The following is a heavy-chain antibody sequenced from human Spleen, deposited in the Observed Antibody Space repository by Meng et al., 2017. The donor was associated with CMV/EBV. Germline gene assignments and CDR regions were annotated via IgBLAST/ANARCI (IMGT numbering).Heavy chain of an antibody. V-gene: IGHV3-48*03. D-gene: IGHD6-19*01. J-gene: IGHJ6*02. CDR2: ISETGNTI. CDR3: ARDGGYSSGWKVCYYGLDV. Sequence: GESLKISCAASGFTFSSYEMTWVRQAPGKGLEWVSYISETGNTIYYADSVKGRFTISRDNAKNSLLLQMNSLRAEDTAVYYCARDGGYSSGWKVCYYGLDVWGQGTTVTVSS. CDR1: GFTFSSYE.